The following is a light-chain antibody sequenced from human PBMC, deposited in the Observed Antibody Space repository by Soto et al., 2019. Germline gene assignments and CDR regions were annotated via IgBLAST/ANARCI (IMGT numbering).Light chain of an antibody. CDR3: AAWDDSLNGPV. CDR1: SSNIGSNT. J-gene: IGLJ2*01. Sequence: QSVLTQPPSASGTPGQRVTISCSGSSSNIGSNTVNWYQQLPGTAPKLLIYSNNQRPSGVPDRFSASKTGTSASLAISGLQSEYEADYYCAAWDDSLNGPVFGGGTKLTVL. CDR2: SNN. V-gene: IGLV1-44*01.